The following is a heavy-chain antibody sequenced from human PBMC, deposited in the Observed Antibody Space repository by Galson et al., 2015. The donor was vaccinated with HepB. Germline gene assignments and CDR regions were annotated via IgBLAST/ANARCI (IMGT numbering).Heavy chain of an antibody. CDR3: AKATFKAFDY. CDR1: GFTFSSYG. CDR2: ISYDGSNK. J-gene: IGHJ4*02. Sequence: SLRLSCAASGFTFSSYGMHWVRQAPGKGLEWVAVISYDGSNKYYADSVKGRFTISRDNSKNTLYLQMNSLRAEDTAVYYCAKATFKAFDYWGQGTLVTVSS. V-gene: IGHV3-30*18.